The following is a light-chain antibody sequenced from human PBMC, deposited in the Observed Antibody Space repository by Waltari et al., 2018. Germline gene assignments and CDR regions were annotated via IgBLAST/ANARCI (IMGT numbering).Light chain of an antibody. CDR1: QGISSW. CDR2: AAS. J-gene: IGKJ2*03. V-gene: IGKV1-12*01. Sequence: DIEMTQSPFSLSASVGDKVTITCRASQGISSWLAWYQQKPGKAPNLLIYAASSLQSGVPSRFSGSGSGTDYTLTISSLQPEDFATYYCQQGYNTPYSFGQGTKVEIK. CDR3: QQGYNTPYS.